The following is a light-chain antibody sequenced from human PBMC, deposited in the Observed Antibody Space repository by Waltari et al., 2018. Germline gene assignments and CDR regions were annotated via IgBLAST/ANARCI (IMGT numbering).Light chain of an antibody. CDR1: SHTVGNQE. V-gene: IGLV10-54*04. CDR2: RNK. J-gene: IGLJ1*01. Sequence: QAGLTQPPSVSKGLRQTATLPCTGNSHTVGNQEAAWLQQHQGHPPKLLSYRNKNRPSGISERFSASRSGNTASLTITGLQPEDEADYYCSAWDSSLSVHVFGTGTKVTVL. CDR3: SAWDSSLSVHV.